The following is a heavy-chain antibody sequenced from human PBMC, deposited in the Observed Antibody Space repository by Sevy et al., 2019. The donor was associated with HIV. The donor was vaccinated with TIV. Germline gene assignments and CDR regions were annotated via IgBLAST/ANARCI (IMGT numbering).Heavy chain of an antibody. D-gene: IGHD6-13*01. CDR1: GFTFRTYW. J-gene: IGHJ6*02. CDR2: IKQDGSEK. V-gene: IGHV3-7*01. CDR3: ARVGRDPYSSSWYVVEYYHYGMDV. Sequence: GGSLRLSCAASGFTFRTYWMSWVRQAPGKGLEWVANIKQDGSEKYYVDSVKGQLTIYRDNAKKSLFLQMNSLIAEDTAVYYCARVGRDPYSSSWYVVEYYHYGMDVWGQGTTVTVSS.